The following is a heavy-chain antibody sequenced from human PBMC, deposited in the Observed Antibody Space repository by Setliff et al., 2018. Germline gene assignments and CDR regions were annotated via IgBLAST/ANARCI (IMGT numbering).Heavy chain of an antibody. J-gene: IGHJ2*01. CDR1: GGSFSDYW. CDR2: IHHSGST. V-gene: IGHV4-34*01. CDR3: ARGTKTMVINYWYFDV. Sequence: SETLSLTCAVYGGSFSDYWWSWIRRLSGKGLEWIAEIHHSGSTNFHPSLKSRVAISVDPSKNQFYLNLRSVTAADTAVYFCARGTKTMVINYWYFDVWGRGTPVTVSS. D-gene: IGHD4-17*01.